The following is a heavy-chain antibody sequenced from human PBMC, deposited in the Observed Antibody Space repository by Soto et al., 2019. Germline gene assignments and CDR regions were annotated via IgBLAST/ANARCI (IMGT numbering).Heavy chain of an antibody. J-gene: IGHJ3*02. D-gene: IGHD4-17*01. CDR1: GFTFSSYA. CDR3: CATVTTAAPADGAFDI. CDR2: ISYDGSNK. V-gene: IGHV3-30-3*01. Sequence: QVQLVESGGGVVQPGRSLRLSCAASGFTFSSYAMHWVRQAPGKGLEWVAVISYDGSNKYYADSVKGRFTISRDNSKNTLYLQMNSLRAEDTAVYYCCATVTTAAPADGAFDIWGQGKMVTVSS.